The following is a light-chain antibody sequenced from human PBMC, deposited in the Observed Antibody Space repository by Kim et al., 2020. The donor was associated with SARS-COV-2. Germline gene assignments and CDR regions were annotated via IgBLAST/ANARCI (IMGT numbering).Light chain of an antibody. J-gene: IGKJ2*01. CDR3: QQYDSLPLA. CDR2: DAS. V-gene: IGKV1-33*01. CDR1: QDISNH. Sequence: DIQMTQSPSSLSASVGDRVTITCQASQDISNHLNWYQQKPGKAPKVLIYDASNLGIGVPSRFRGRGSGTDFAFTITSLQPEDIATYYCQQYDSLPLAFGQGTKLEIK.